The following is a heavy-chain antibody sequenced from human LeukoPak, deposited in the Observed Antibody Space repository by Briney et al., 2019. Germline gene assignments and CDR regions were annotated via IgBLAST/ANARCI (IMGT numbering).Heavy chain of an antibody. J-gene: IGHJ4*02. V-gene: IGHV4-34*01. D-gene: IGHD3-9*01. CDR3: ARLGPLRYFDWLLETSNFDY. Sequence: PSETLSLTCAVYGGSFSGYYWSWIRQPPGKGLEWIGEINHSGGTNYNPSLKSRVTISVDTSKNQFSLKLSSVTAADTAVYYCARLGPLRYFDWLLETSNFDYWGQGTLVTVSS. CDR2: INHSGGT. CDR1: GGSFSGYY.